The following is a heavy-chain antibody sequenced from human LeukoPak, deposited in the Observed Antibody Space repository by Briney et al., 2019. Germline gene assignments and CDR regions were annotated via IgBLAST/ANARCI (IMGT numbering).Heavy chain of an antibody. V-gene: IGHV1-2*02. D-gene: IGHD6-19*01. CDR3: ATASKAVAAHYYYYYMDV. CDR2: INPNSGGT. J-gene: IGHJ6*03. Sequence: SVKVSCKASGYTFTGYYMHWVRQAPGQGLEWMGWINPNSGGTNYAQKFQGRVTMTRDTSISTAYMELSRLRSDDTAVYYCATASKAVAAHYYYYYMDVWGKGTTVTVSS. CDR1: GYTFTGYY.